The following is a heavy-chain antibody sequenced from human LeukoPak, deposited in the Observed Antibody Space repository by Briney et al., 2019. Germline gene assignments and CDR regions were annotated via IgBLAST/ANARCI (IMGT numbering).Heavy chain of an antibody. D-gene: IGHD3-9*01. V-gene: IGHV4-34*01. Sequence: PSETLSLTCAVYGGSFSGYYWSWIRQPPGKGLEWIGEINHSGSTNYNPSLKSRVTISVDTSQNQFSLKLSSVTAADTAVYYCARGSDYDILTGYYPNWFDPWGQGTLVTVSS. CDR1: GGSFSGYY. CDR3: ARGSDYDILTGYYPNWFDP. J-gene: IGHJ5*02. CDR2: INHSGST.